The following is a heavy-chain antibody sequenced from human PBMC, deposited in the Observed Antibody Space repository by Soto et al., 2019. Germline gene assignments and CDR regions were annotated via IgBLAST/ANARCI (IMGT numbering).Heavy chain of an antibody. V-gene: IGHV1-8*01. CDR3: ARRRRMTTVTTPRGGWFDP. CDR1: GYTFTSYD. Sequence: QVQLVQSGAEVKKPGASVKVSCKASGYTFTSYDINWVQQATGQGLEWMGWMNPNSGNTGYAQKFQGRVTMTRNTSISTAYMYLSSLRSEYTAVYYCARRRRMTTVTTPRGGWFDPWGQGTLVTVSS. J-gene: IGHJ5*02. CDR2: MNPNSGNT. D-gene: IGHD4-17*01.